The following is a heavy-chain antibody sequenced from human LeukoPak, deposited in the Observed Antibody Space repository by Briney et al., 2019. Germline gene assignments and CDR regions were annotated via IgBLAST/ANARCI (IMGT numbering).Heavy chain of an antibody. D-gene: IGHD3-16*01. Sequence: PSETLSLTCTVSGGSISTTEDHWTWIRQFPGKGLEWIGYTSYSGYPDSNPSLKSRVTISLDTSKNQFSLKLSSVTVADTAMYYCAREPTQPLRFGEFHPFDNWGQGTLVTVSS. CDR1: GGSISTTEDH. J-gene: IGHJ4*02. V-gene: IGHV4-31*03. CDR2: TSYSGYP. CDR3: AREPTQPLRFGEFHPFDN.